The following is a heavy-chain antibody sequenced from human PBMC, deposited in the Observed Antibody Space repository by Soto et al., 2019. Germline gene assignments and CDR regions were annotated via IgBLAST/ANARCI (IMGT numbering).Heavy chain of an antibody. CDR3: ARGPMDDIVLVPAASLYYYYGMDV. D-gene: IGHD2-2*01. CDR2: IIPIFVTA. J-gene: IGHJ6*02. Sequence: ASVKVSCKASGGTFSSYAISWVRQAPGQGLEWMGGIIPIFVTANYAQKFQGRVTITADESTSTAYMELSSLRSEDTAVYYCARGPMDDIVLVPAASLYYYYGMDVWGQGTTVTVSS. CDR1: GGTFSSYA. V-gene: IGHV1-69*13.